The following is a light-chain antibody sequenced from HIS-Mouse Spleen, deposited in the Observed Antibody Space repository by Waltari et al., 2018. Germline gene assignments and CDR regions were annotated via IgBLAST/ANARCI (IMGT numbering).Light chain of an antibody. CDR2: EGR. CDR1: SSDVGSYNL. J-gene: IGLJ3*02. Sequence: QSALTQPASVSGSPGQSITISCTGTSSDVGSYNLVSWYQQHPGKAPKLMIYEGRKRPSGVSNRFSGSKSVNTASLTISGLQAEDEADYYCCSYAGSSTWVFGGGTKLTVL. V-gene: IGLV2-23*01. CDR3: CSYAGSSTWV.